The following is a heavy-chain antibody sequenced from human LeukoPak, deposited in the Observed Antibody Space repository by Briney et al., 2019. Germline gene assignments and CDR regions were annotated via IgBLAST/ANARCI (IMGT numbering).Heavy chain of an antibody. V-gene: IGHV4-59*12. J-gene: IGHJ6*03. CDR1: GDSITTYY. CDR3: ARDLAIFGVVPNMDV. Sequence: PSETLSLTCTVSGDSITTYYWSWIRQPPGKGLEYIGYIYYSGVTNYQPSLKSRVTMSLDTSKNQFSLKLSSVTAADTAVYYCARDLAIFGVVPNMDVWGKGTTVTVSS. D-gene: IGHD3-3*01. CDR2: IYYSGVT.